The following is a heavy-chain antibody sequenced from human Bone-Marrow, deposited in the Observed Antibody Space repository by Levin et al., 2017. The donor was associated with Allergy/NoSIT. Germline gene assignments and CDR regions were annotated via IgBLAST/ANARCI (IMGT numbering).Heavy chain of an antibody. V-gene: IGHV3-30*03. CDR2: ISYDGSNK. J-gene: IGHJ4*02. CDR1: GFTFSSYG. D-gene: IGHD1-20*01. Sequence: GGSLRLSCAASGFTFSSYGMHWVRQAPGKGLEWVAVISYDGSNKYYADSVKGRFTISRDNSKNTLYLQMNSLRAEDTAVYYCAGLGNWNLLGRQKADYWGQGTLVTVSS. CDR3: AGLGNWNLLGRQKADY.